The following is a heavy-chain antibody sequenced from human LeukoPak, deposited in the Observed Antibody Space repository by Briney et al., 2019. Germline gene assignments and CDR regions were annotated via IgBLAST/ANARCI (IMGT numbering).Heavy chain of an antibody. V-gene: IGHV4-38-2*02. D-gene: IGHD6-13*01. CDR1: GYSLSSAYY. J-gene: IGHJ3*02. CDR3: ARDIAAAAFDAFDI. Sequence: PSETLSLTCTVSGYSLSSAYYWGWIRQPPGKGLEWIGSIYHSGSTYYNPSLKSRVTISVDTSKNQFSLKLSSVTAADTAVYYCARDIAAAAFDAFDIWGQGTMVTVSS. CDR2: IYHSGST.